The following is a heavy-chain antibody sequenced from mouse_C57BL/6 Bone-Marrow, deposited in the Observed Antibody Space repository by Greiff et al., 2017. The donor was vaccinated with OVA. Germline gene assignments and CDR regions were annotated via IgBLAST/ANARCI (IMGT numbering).Heavy chain of an antibody. J-gene: IGHJ4*01. CDR1: GFTFSSYA. Sequence: EVKVVESGGGLVKPGGSLKLSCAASGFTFSSYAMSWVRQTPEKRLEWVATISDGGSYTYYPDNVKGRFTISRDNAKNNLYLQMSHLKSEDTAMYYCARDTGGNYAMDYWGQGTSVTVSS. CDR2: ISDGGSYT. CDR3: ARDTGGNYAMDY. V-gene: IGHV5-4*01. D-gene: IGHD1-1*01.